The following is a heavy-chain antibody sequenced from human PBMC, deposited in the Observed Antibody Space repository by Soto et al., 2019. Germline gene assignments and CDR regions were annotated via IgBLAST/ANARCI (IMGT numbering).Heavy chain of an antibody. CDR3: ARDLAAAAY. CDR1: GYIFTNYY. J-gene: IGHJ4*02. D-gene: IGHD6-13*01. V-gene: IGHV1-46*01. CDR2: INPLPTSGST. Sequence: QVQLVQSGAEVKKPGASVKVSCKASGYIFTNYYIHWVRQAPGQGLKWMAIINPLPTSGSTNYAQKFQGRVTVTRDTSTSTVYMELSSLRSEDTAIYYCARDLAAAAYWGQGTLVTVSS.